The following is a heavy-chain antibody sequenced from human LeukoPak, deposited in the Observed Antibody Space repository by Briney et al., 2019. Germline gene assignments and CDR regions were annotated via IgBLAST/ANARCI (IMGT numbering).Heavy chain of an antibody. J-gene: IGHJ4*02. CDR3: AKDLSSNWYPV. CDR2: IRSSGGRT. Sequence: GGSVRLSCLACVWIYRNHAMRWVRQAPGKGLEWVSSIRSSGGRTYHADPVKRRFTISREDSKNTLYLQMNSLRAEDTAVYYCAKDLSSNWYPVWGQGTLLTVSS. CDR1: VWIYRNHA. D-gene: IGHD6-13*01. V-gene: IGHV3-23*01.